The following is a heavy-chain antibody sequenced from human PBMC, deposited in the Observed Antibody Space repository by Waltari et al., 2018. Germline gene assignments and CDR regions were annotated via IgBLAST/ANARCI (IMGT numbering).Heavy chain of an antibody. CDR2: INTLNGNT. J-gene: IGHJ6*02. CDR1: GSTLPTYMYA. D-gene: IGHD3-3*01. Sequence: QVQVVQSGAEVKKPGASVKLSCKASGSTLPTYMYAAHWVRQAPGQRREWMGWINTLNGNTKYSQNIQGRVILTRDSSASTVYMEVNSLRSEDTAIYYCVFGVVTNYYGMDVWGQGTTVTVSS. V-gene: IGHV1-3*04. CDR3: VFGVVTNYYGMDV.